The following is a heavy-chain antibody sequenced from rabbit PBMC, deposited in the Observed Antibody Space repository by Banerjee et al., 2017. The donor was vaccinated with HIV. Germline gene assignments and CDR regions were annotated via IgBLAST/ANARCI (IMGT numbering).Heavy chain of an antibody. Sequence: QSLEESGGDLVKPGASLTLTCTVSGFSFSSSYYMCWVRQAPGKGLEWIACIYAGSSGSTYYASWAKGRFTISKTSSTTVTLQMTSLTAADTATYFCARSTSGYDIGDLWGQGTLVTVS. CDR2: IYAGSSGST. CDR3: ARSTSGYDIGDL. CDR1: GFSFSSSYY. V-gene: IGHV1S40*01. D-gene: IGHD1-1*01. J-gene: IGHJ4*01.